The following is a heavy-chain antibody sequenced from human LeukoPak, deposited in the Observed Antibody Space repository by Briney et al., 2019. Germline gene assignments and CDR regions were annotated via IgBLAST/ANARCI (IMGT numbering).Heavy chain of an antibody. D-gene: IGHD4-17*01. J-gene: IGHJ4*02. CDR1: GFTFSNYA. Sequence: GGSLRLSCAASGFTFSNYAMTWVRQAPGKGLGWVSGIGGSGASTYYADSVKGRFTISRDNSKNTLYLQMDSLRADDTAVYYCAKNSARTTVSTGLSYWGQGTLITVSS. CDR2: IGGSGAST. V-gene: IGHV3-23*01. CDR3: AKNSARTTVSTGLSY.